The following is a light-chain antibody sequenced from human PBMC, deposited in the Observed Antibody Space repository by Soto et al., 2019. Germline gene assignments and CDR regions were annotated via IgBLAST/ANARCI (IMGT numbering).Light chain of an antibody. Sequence: QSVLTQPPSVSAAPGQRVTISCSGSSSNIGNNYVYWYQQLPGTAPKLLIYENYKRPSGIPDRFSAAKSGTSATLGITGLQTGDEADYYCASWDRSLSAGVFGGGTKVTVL. CDR2: ENY. V-gene: IGLV1-51*02. CDR1: SSNIGNNY. CDR3: ASWDRSLSAGV. J-gene: IGLJ2*01.